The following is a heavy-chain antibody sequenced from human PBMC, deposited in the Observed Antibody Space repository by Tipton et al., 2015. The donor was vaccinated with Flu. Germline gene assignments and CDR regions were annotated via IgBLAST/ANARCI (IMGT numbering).Heavy chain of an antibody. CDR1: GGSISSYY. D-gene: IGHD5-24*01. Sequence: TLSLTCIVSGGSISSYYWGWIRQPPGKGLEWIGYIFYSGSTNYNPSLKNRVTMSVDTSNNRFSLKLSSVTAADTAVYYCASQRWLQSFIDYWGQGTLVTVSS. CDR3: ASQRWLQSFIDY. J-gene: IGHJ4*02. V-gene: IGHV4-59*01. CDR2: IFYSGST.